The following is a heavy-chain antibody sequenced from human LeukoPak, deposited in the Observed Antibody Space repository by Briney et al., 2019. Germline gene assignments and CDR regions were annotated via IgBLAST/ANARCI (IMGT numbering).Heavy chain of an antibody. J-gene: IGHJ5*02. Sequence: ASVKVSCKASGYTFTGYYMHWVRQAPGQGLEWMGWINPNSGGTNYAQKFQGRVTMIRDTSISTAYMELSRLRSDDTAVYYCARDQGVLIRGWFDPWGQGTLVTVSS. D-gene: IGHD2-8*01. V-gene: IGHV1-2*02. CDR3: ARDQGVLIRGWFDP. CDR2: INPNSGGT. CDR1: GYTFTGYY.